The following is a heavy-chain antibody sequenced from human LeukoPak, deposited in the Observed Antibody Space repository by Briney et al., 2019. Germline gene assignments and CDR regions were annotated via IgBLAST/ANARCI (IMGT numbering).Heavy chain of an antibody. Sequence: GGSLRLSCAASGFTFSSYAIHWVRQAPGKGLEWVALISYDGSSKYYADSVKGRFTISRDNSKNTLYLQMNSLGAEDTAVYYCAKMQSDYADYWGQGTLVTVSS. CDR1: GFTFSSYA. V-gene: IGHV3-30*04. CDR3: AKMQSDYADY. CDR2: ISYDGSSK. J-gene: IGHJ4*02.